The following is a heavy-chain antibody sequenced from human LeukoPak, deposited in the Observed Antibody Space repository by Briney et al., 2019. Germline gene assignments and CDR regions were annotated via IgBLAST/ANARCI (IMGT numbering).Heavy chain of an antibody. CDR1: GCTFSSYA. D-gene: IGHD3-10*01. Sequence: ASVKVSCKASGCTFSSYAISWVRQAPGQGLEYMAGIIPIFGTANYAQKFQGRVTINVDESTSTAYMELSSLRYEDTAVYYCARGRIGLLWFGELERWGQGTLVTVSS. J-gene: IGHJ4*02. V-gene: IGHV1-69*13. CDR2: IIPIFGTA. CDR3: ARGRIGLLWFGELER.